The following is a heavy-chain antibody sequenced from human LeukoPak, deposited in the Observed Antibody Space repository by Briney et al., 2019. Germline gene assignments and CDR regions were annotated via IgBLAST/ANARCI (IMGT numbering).Heavy chain of an antibody. V-gene: IGHV4-59*12. CDR3: ARGVGYYYYYYYMDV. Sequence: SETLSLTCTVSGGSISSYYWNWIRQPPGKGLEWIGYIYYSGSTNYNPSLKSRVTISVDTSKSQFSLKLSSVTAADTAVYYCARGVGYYYYYYYMDVWGKGTTVTVSS. CDR2: IYYSGST. CDR1: GGSISSYY. J-gene: IGHJ6*03.